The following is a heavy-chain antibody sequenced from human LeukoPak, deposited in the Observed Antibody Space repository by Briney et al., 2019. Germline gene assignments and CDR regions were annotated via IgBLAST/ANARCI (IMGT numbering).Heavy chain of an antibody. V-gene: IGHV3-11*01. J-gene: IGHJ4*02. CDR2: ISCSGSTT. CDR1: GFTFSDYH. CDR3: AREKAGPADY. Sequence: GGSLRLSCAASGFTFSDYHMTWIRQPPGKGLQWVSYISCSGSTTYYADSVKGRFTISRDNAGNSLYLQMNSLRAEDTALYYCAREKAGPADYWGQGTLVTVSS. D-gene: IGHD1-14*01.